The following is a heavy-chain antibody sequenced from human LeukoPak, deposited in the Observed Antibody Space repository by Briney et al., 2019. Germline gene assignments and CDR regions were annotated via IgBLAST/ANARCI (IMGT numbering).Heavy chain of an antibody. CDR3: ARSRSCSSTSCKYFDS. J-gene: IGHJ4*02. CDR1: GFTFSDYY. Sequence: PGRSLRLSCAASGFTFSDYYMSWIRLAPGKGLEWVSFISIRETTIYYLDSVKGRFTISRDNAKGSLYLQMNNLRAEDTALYFCARSRSCSSTSCKYFDSWGQGTLVTAS. V-gene: IGHV3-11*01. CDR2: ISIRETTI. D-gene: IGHD2-2*01.